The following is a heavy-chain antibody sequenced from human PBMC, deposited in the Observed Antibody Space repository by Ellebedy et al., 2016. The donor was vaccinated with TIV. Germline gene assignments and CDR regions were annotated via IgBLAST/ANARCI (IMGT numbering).Heavy chain of an antibody. CDR3: ARLGTTPPPADYYYGMDV. J-gene: IGHJ6*02. CDR1: GYSFTSYW. CDR2: IYPGDSDT. Sequence: GESLKISXKGSGYSFTSYWIGRVRQMPGKGLEWMGIIYPGDSDTRYSPSFQGQVTISADKSISTAYLQWSSLKASDTAMYYCARLGTTPPPADYYYGMDVWGQGTTVTVSS. D-gene: IGHD5-12*01. V-gene: IGHV5-51*01.